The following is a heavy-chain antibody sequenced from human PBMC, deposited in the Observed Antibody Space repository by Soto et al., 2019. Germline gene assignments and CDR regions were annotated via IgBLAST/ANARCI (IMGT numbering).Heavy chain of an antibody. J-gene: IGHJ4*02. V-gene: IGHV3-48*01. CDR3: ARGVAHFDS. CDR2: ISFNSATI. Sequence: EVQLVESGGGLVQPGGSLRLSCAASEFTFNTLNMNWVRQAPGKGLEWVSYISFNSATIYYADSVQGRFTISRDNAKNLLYLHMNSLRAEDTAVYYCARGVAHFDSWGQGTLVTVYS. CDR1: EFTFNTLN.